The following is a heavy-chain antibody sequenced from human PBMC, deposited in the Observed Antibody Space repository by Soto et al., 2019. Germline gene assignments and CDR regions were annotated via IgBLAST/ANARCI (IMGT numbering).Heavy chain of an antibody. V-gene: IGHV2-5*02. CDR3: AHSPIVGATYEYYFDY. Sequence: QITLKESGPTLVKPTQTLTLTCTFSRFSLSTSGVGVGWIRQPPGKALEWLALIYWDDDKRYSPSLKSRLTITKDTSKNQVVLTMTNMDPVDTATYYCAHSPIVGATYEYYFDYWGQGTLVTVSS. D-gene: IGHD1-26*01. CDR2: IYWDDDK. CDR1: RFSLSTSGVG. J-gene: IGHJ4*02.